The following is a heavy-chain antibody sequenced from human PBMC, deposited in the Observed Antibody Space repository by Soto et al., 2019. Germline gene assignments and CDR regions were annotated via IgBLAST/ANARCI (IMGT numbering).Heavy chain of an antibody. CDR1: GASISSGDYY. Sequence: QVQLQESGPGLVKPSQTLSLTCTVSGASISSGDYYWSWIRQTPGKGLEWIGYIHYSGSTYYNPSLKSRITLSVDTSKNQCSLNQSSVTAADTAVYYCAREVRAMAPRRWFDPWGQGTLVTVSS. J-gene: IGHJ5*02. D-gene: IGHD5-18*01. V-gene: IGHV4-30-4*01. CDR2: IHYSGST. CDR3: AREVRAMAPRRWFDP.